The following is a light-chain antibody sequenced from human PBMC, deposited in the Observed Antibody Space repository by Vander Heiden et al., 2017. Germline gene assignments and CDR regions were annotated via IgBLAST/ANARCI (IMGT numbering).Light chain of an antibody. J-gene: IGKJ4*01. CDR1: QSISIY. CDR3: KQSYSTPLT. CDR2: AAP. V-gene: IGKV1-39*01. Sequence: DIQMTQSPSSLCASVGDRVTISCRASQSISIYLNWNQQKPGKAPKLLFYAAPSWQSGFPSRFIGSGSGTDFTLTISILQPEDFATYYFKQSYSTPLTFGGGTKVEIK.